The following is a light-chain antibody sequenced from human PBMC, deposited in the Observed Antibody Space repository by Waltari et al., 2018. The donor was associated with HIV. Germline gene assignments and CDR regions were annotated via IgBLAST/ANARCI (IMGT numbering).Light chain of an antibody. CDR3: AAWDDTLNGWV. Sequence: QSVLTQPPSVSAAPRQRVSISCSGSSSNIGKNAVNWYQQIPGTAPRLLIYYDDLVPSGVSDRFSGYKSGTSASLAISGLQSEDEADYYCAAWDDTLNGWVFGGGTKLTVL. V-gene: IGLV1-36*01. CDR2: YDD. J-gene: IGLJ3*02. CDR1: SSNIGKNA.